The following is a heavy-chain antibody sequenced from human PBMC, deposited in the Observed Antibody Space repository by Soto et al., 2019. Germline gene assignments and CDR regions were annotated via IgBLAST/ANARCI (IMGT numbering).Heavy chain of an antibody. Sequence: SQTLSLTCAISGDSVSSSSAAWNGIRQSPSRGLEWLGRTYYRSKWYNDYAVSVKSRITINPDTSKNQFSLQLNSVTPEDTAVYYCARDYDFWSGYFREGWFDPWGQGTLVTVSS. V-gene: IGHV6-1*01. CDR1: GDSVSSSSAA. D-gene: IGHD3-3*01. CDR3: ARDYDFWSGYFREGWFDP. J-gene: IGHJ5*02. CDR2: TYYRSKWYN.